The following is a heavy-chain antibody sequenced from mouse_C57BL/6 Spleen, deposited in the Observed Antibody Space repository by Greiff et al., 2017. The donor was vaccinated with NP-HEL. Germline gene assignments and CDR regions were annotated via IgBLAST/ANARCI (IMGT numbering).Heavy chain of an antibody. CDR2: IDPSDSYT. V-gene: IGHV1-69*01. CDR3: ANYYGSSPFAY. J-gene: IGHJ3*01. Sequence: QVQLKQPGAELVMPGASVKLSCKASGYTFTSYWMHWVKQRPGQGLEWIGEIDPSDSYTNYNQKFKGKSTLTVDKSSSTAYMQLSSLTSEDSAVYYCANYYGSSPFAYWGQGTLVTVSA. D-gene: IGHD1-1*01. CDR1: GYTFTSYW.